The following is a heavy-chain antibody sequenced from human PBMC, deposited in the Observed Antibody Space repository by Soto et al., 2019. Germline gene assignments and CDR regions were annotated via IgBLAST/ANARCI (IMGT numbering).Heavy chain of an antibody. CDR1: GGSVSSGSYF. Sequence: PSETLSLTCTVSGGSVSSGSYFWGWIRQPPGKGLEWIGEINHSGSTNYNPSLKSRVTISVDTSKDQFSLKLNSVTAADTAVYYCARDRGYSAYDLNSGLDYWGQGIQVTVSS. CDR2: INHSGST. D-gene: IGHD5-12*01. CDR3: ARDRGYSAYDLNSGLDY. V-gene: IGHV4-61*01. J-gene: IGHJ4*02.